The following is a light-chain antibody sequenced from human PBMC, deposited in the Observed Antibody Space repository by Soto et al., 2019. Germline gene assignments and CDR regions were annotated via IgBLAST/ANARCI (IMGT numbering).Light chain of an antibody. CDR2: WAS. J-gene: IGKJ1*01. CDR3: QQYYSTLWT. Sequence: DIVMTQSPDSLAVSLGERATINCKSSQSVLYSSNNKNYLAWYQQKPGQSPKLLIYWASTRESGVPDRFSGSWSGTDFTLTINSLQAEDVAVYYCQQYYSTLWTFGQGTKVEIK. V-gene: IGKV4-1*01. CDR1: QSVLYSSNNKNY.